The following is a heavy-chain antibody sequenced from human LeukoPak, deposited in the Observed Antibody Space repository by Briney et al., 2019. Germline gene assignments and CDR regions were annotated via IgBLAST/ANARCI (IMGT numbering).Heavy chain of an antibody. J-gene: IGHJ4*02. V-gene: IGHV1-18*01. D-gene: IGHD3-22*01. CDR1: GYTFISYG. CDR3: AAVKGGGYLDY. Sequence: ASVKVSFKASGYTFISYGISWVRQAPGQGLEWMGWISAYNGNTNYAQKLQGRVTMTTDTSTSTGYMELRSLRSDDTAVYYCAAVKGGGYLDYWGQGTLVTVSS. CDR2: ISAYNGNT.